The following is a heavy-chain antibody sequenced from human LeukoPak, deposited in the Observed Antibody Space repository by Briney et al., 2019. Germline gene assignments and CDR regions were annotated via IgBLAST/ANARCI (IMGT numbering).Heavy chain of an antibody. CDR1: EFTFSDYF. V-gene: IGHV3-11*01. Sequence: PGGSLRLSCTASEFTFSDYFMSWIRQAPGKGLEWLSYISGSGTTIYYADSVKGRFTISRDNAKNSLFLQISSLRAEDTAVYYCARHGHSSGWLSFDYWGQGTLVTVSS. D-gene: IGHD6-19*01. CDR3: ARHGHSSGWLSFDY. CDR2: ISGSGTTI. J-gene: IGHJ4*02.